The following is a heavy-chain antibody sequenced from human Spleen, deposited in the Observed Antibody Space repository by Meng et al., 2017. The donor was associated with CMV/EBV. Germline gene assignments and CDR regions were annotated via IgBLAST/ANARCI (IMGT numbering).Heavy chain of an antibody. J-gene: IGHJ4*02. D-gene: IGHD2-2*01. V-gene: IGHV3-30*04. CDR3: SRVCSSATCFKVYFDY. CDR2: ISFDGRNK. CDR1: VFTFIDYA. Sequence: SVFTFIDYAMHWVRQAPGKGLESVAIISFDGRNKYYADSVKGRFTISRDNSRNTLYLQMNSLRVDDTAVYYCSRVCSSATCFKVYFDYWGQGALVTVSS.